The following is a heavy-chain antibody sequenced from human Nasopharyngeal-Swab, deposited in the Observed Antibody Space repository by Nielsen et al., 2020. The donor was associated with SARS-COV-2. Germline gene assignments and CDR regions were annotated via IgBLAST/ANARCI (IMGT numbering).Heavy chain of an antibody. D-gene: IGHD1-26*01. Sequence: GASLKISCAASEFTMSRNGMHWVRQAPGKGLEWVAYISSSSSTSYYADSVKGRFTISRDNPKNSLYLQMNSLRDEDTAVYYCARDVAIVGATLENWGQGTLVTVSS. CDR2: ISSSSSTS. CDR3: ARDVAIVGATLEN. J-gene: IGHJ4*02. CDR1: EFTMSRNG. V-gene: IGHV3-48*02.